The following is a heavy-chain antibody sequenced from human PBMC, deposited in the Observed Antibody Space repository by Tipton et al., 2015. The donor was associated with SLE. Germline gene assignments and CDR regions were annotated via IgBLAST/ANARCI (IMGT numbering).Heavy chain of an antibody. Sequence: TLSLTCTVSGDSISSFSWTWIRQPPGKGLEWMGYICNGVPGNYNRSLKSRLTISGDTSKNQFSLRLSSVSAADTAVYYCARGTRVEEELDYWGQGTLVTVSS. CDR2: ICNGVPG. V-gene: IGHV4-59*01. CDR3: ARGTRVEEELDY. D-gene: IGHD1-1*01. CDR1: GDSISSFS. J-gene: IGHJ4*02.